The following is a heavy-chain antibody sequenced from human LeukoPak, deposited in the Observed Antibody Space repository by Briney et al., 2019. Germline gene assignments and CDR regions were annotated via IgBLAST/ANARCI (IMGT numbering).Heavy chain of an antibody. J-gene: IGHJ4*02. Sequence: GGSLRLSCAASGFTFDDYAMHWVRQAPGKGLEWVSLTSWDGGSTYYADSVNGRFTISRDNSKNSLYLQMNSLRAEDTALYYCAKDADSSGYSISQLDYWGQGTLVTVSS. CDR1: GFTFDDYA. CDR2: TSWDGGST. V-gene: IGHV3-43D*03. D-gene: IGHD3-22*01. CDR3: AKDADSSGYSISQLDY.